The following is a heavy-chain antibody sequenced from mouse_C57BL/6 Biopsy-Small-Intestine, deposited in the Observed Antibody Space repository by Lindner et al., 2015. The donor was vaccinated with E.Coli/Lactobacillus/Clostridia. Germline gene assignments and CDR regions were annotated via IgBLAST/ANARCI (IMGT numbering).Heavy chain of an antibody. J-gene: IGHJ4*01. CDR2: IYPINGDI. D-gene: IGHD2-12*01. CDR3: ARSGYSSMDY. Sequence: VQLQESGPELVKPGASVKISCKASGYVFSTSWMHWVKQRPGKGLEWIGRIYPINGDINHNGKFRGKASLTADRSSSTAYMQLSSLTSEDSAVYFCARSGYSSMDYWGQGTSVTVSS. V-gene: IGHV1-82*01. CDR1: GYVFSTSW.